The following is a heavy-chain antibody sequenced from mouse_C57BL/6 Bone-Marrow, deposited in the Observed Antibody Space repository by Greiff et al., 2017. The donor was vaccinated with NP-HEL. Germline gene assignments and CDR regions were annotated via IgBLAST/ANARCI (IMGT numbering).Heavy chain of an antibody. J-gene: IGHJ3*01. Sequence: VQLQQSGAELVKPGASVKISCKASGYAFSSYWMNWVKQRPGKGLEWIGQIYPGDGDTNYNGKFKGKATLTADKSSSTAYMQLSSLTSEDSAVYFCARHDYEGPWFAYWGQGTLVTVSA. V-gene: IGHV1-80*01. CDR1: GYAFSSYW. CDR2: IYPGDGDT. CDR3: ARHDYEGPWFAY. D-gene: IGHD2-4*01.